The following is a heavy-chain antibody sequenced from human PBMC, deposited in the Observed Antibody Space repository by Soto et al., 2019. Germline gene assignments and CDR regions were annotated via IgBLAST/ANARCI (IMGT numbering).Heavy chain of an antibody. D-gene: IGHD2-15*01. CDR1: GFTFSSYG. J-gene: IGHJ6*02. CDR2: IWYDGSNK. CDR3: ARDRGGPPLRYYYGMDV. Sequence: QVQLVESGGGVVQPGRSLRLSCAASGFTFSSYGMHWVRQAPGKGLEWVAVIWYDGSNKYYADSVKGRFTISRDNSKNXXYLQMNSLRAEDTAVYYCARDRGGPPLRYYYGMDVWGQGTTVTVSS. V-gene: IGHV3-33*01.